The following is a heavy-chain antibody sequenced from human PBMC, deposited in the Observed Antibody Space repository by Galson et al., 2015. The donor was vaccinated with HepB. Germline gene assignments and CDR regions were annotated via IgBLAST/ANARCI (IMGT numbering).Heavy chain of an antibody. CDR1: GYTFSSYY. J-gene: IGHJ4*02. Sequence: SVKVSCKASGYTFSSYYLHWVRQAPGQGLEWMGIINPSGGSTSYAQKFQGRVTMTRDTSTSTVYMEVSSLTSEDTAVYYCAREVGYFEYWGQGTLVMVSS. CDR2: INPSGGST. CDR3: AREVGYFEY. V-gene: IGHV1-46*03. D-gene: IGHD1-26*01.